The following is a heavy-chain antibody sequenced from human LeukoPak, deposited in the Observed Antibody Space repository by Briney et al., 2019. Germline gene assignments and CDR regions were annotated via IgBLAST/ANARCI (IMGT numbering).Heavy chain of an antibody. V-gene: IGHV1-69*04. J-gene: IGHJ4*02. Sequence: GASVKVSCKASGGTFSSYAISWVRQAPGQGLEWMGRIIPIPGIANYAQKFQGRVTITADKSTSTAYMELSSLRSEDTAVYYCARGVAPAAMDYWGQGTLVTVSS. CDR1: GGTFSSYA. D-gene: IGHD2-2*01. CDR2: IIPIPGIA. CDR3: ARGVAPAAMDY.